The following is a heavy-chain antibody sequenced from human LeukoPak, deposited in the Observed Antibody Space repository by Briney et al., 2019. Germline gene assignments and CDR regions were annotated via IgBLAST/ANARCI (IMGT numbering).Heavy chain of an antibody. Sequence: SVKDSCKASGGTFSSYAISWVRQAPGQGLEWMGRIIPILGIANYAQKFQGRVTITADKSTSTAYMELSSLRSEDTAVYYCARASDSSGWYGRSDYWGQGTLVTVSS. D-gene: IGHD6-19*01. CDR2: IIPILGIA. CDR1: GGTFSSYA. J-gene: IGHJ4*02. CDR3: ARASDSSGWYGRSDY. V-gene: IGHV1-69*04.